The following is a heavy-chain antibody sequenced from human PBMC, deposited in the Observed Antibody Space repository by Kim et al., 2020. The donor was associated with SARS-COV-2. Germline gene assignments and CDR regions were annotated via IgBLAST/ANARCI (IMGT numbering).Heavy chain of an antibody. CDR3: ARGRVDRAEY. J-gene: IGHJ4*02. V-gene: IGHV4-34*01. CDR2: TT. Sequence: TTNYHPSLESRVTISLDTSRNQCSVKLTSVTAADTAVYYCARGRVDRAEYWGQGNLVTVSS.